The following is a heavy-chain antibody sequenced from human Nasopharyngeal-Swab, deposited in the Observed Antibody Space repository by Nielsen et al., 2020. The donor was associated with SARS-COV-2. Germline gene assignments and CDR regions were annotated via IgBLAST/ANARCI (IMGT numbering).Heavy chain of an antibody. CDR1: GFGFSAFA. CDR3: AKKYGTRGWYVGLDH. D-gene: IGHD6-19*01. J-gene: IGHJ4*02. Sequence: GGSLRLSCAASGFGFSAFAMSWVRQAPGKGLEWVSAAGGNDGSTFYADSVRGRFTISRDNSKNTLYLQMNSLRAEDTALYYCAKKYGTRGWYVGLDHWGQGTQVTVSS. CDR2: AGGNDGST. V-gene: IGHV3-23*01.